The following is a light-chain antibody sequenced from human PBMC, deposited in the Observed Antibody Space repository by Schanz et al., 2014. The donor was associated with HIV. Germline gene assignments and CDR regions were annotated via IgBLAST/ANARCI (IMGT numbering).Light chain of an antibody. CDR2: GAS. CDR3: HHYGGS. CDR1: QSVSSSY. J-gene: IGKJ3*01. Sequence: EIVLTQSPATLSLSPGERATLSCRASQSVSSSYLAWYQQKPGQAPRLLIYGASRRANGIPDRFSSSGSGTDFTLTISRLEPEDFAMYYCHHYGGSFGPGTKVD. V-gene: IGKV3-20*01.